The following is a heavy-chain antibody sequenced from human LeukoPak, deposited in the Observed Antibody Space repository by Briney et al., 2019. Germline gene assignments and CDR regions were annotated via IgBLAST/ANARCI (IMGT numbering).Heavy chain of an antibody. J-gene: IGHJ4*02. D-gene: IGHD3-10*01. CDR1: GGSISSGGYY. Sequence: SQTLSLTCTVSGGSISSGGYYWSWIRQHPGKGLEWIGYIYYSGSTNYNPSLKSRVTMSVDTSKNRFSLKLSSVTAADTAVYYCARVKQYYYGSGSYYVFDYWGQGTLVTVSS. V-gene: IGHV4-31*03. CDR2: IYYSGST. CDR3: ARVKQYYYGSGSYYVFDY.